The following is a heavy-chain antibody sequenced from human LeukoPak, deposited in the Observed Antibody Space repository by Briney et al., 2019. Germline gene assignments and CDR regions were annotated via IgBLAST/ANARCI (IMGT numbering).Heavy chain of an antibody. CDR2: ISYDGSNK. D-gene: IGHD6-19*01. V-gene: IGHV3-30*18. J-gene: IGHJ6*02. CDR3: AKDVEQWLAVYYGMDV. Sequence: GRSLRLSCAASGFTFSSYGMHWVRRAPGKGLEWVAVISYDGSNKYYADSVKGRFTISRDNSKNTLYLQMNSLRAEDTAVYYCAKDVEQWLAVYYGMDVWGQGTTVTVSS. CDR1: GFTFSSYG.